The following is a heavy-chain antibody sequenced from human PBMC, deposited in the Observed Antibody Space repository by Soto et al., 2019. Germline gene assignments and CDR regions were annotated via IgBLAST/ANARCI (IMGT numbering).Heavy chain of an antibody. J-gene: IGHJ4*02. D-gene: IGHD6-19*01. CDR2: ISGSGGST. Sequence: XVSLRLSCAASGFTFRSSAMSWARQAPGKGLEWVSAISGSGGSTYYADSVKGRFTISRDNSKNTLYLQMNSLRAEDTAVYYCAKTSRAVAGTGIDYWGQGTLVTVSS. CDR1: GFTFRSSA. V-gene: IGHV3-23*01. CDR3: AKTSRAVAGTGIDY.